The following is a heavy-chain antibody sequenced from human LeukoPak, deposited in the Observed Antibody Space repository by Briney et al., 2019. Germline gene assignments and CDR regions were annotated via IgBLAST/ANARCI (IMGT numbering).Heavy chain of an antibody. D-gene: IGHD2-15*01. CDR3: AREKYCSGGSCYPDYFDY. CDR1: GDSISSGSDY. J-gene: IGHJ4*02. Sequence: SETLSLTCTVSGDSISSGSDYWTWIRQPAGKGLEWIGRIYTSENTNYNPSLKSRVTISVDTSNNQFSLRLSSVTAADTAVYYCAREKYCSGGSCYPDYFDYWGQGTLVTVSS. CDR2: IYTSENT. V-gene: IGHV4-61*02.